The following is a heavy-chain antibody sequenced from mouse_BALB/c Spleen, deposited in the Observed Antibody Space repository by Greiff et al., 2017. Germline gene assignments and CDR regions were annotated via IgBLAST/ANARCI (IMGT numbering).Heavy chain of an antibody. Sequence: QVQLQQPGAELVRPGASVKLSCKASGYTFTSYWINWVKQRPGQGLEWIGNIYPSDSYTNYNQKFKDKATLTVDKSSSTAYMQLSSPTSEDSAVYYCTTHYDYDAWFAYWGQGTLVTVSA. CDR1: GYTFTSYW. V-gene: IGHV1-69*02. CDR2: IYPSDSYT. CDR3: TTHYDYDAWFAY. D-gene: IGHD2-4*01. J-gene: IGHJ3*01.